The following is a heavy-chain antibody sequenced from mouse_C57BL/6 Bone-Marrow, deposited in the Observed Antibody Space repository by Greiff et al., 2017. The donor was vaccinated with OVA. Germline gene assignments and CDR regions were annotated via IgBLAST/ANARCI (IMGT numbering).Heavy chain of an antibody. V-gene: IGHV1-61*01. J-gene: IGHJ3*01. CDR2: IYPSDSET. Sequence: QVQLQQPGAELVRPGSSVKLSCKASGYTFTSYWMDWVKQRPGQGLEWIGNIYPSDSETHYNQKFKDKATLTVDKSSSPAYMQLSSLTSEDSAVYYCARSPYGKGAWFAYWGQGTLVTVSA. D-gene: IGHD2-1*01. CDR1: GYTFTSYW. CDR3: ARSPYGKGAWFAY.